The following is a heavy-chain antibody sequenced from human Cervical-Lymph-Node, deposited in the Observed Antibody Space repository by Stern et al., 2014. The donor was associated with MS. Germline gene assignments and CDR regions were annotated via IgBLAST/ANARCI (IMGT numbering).Heavy chain of an antibody. V-gene: IGHV3-30*18. J-gene: IGHJ6*02. CDR3: AKSSSPSHYYYYGMDV. CDR1: GFTFSSYG. Sequence: QVKLVESGGGVVQPGRSLRLSCAASGFTFSSYGMHWVRQAPGKGLEWVAVISYDGSNKYYADSVKGRFTISRDNSKNTLYLQMNSLRAEDTAVYYCAKSSSPSHYYYYGMDVWGQGTTVTVSS. CDR2: ISYDGSNK. D-gene: IGHD6-6*01.